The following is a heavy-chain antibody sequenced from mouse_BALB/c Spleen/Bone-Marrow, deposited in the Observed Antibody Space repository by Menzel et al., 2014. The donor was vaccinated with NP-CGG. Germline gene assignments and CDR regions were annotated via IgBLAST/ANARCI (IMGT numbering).Heavy chain of an antibody. CDR2: IIPSNGRT. J-gene: IGHJ1*01. V-gene: IGHV1S81*02. D-gene: IGHD2-3*01. Sequence: VQLQQSGAELAKPGASVKLSCKSSGYTFTSYWMHWVKQRPGQGLEWIGEIIPSNGRTNYNEKFKSKATLTVDKSSNTAYMQLSSLTSEDSAVYYCARWLLQYFDVWGAGTTVTVSS. CDR1: GYTFTSYW. CDR3: ARWLLQYFDV.